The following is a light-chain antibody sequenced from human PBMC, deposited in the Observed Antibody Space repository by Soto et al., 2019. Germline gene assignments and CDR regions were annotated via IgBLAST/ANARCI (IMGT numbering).Light chain of an antibody. J-gene: IGKJ4*01. CDR3: QQVKTYPRT. CDR1: QAVPNN. Sequence: DIHLTQSPSFLSASVGDRVTITCLPSQAVPNNMAWYQQKPGKPTKLLIYEESTLHSGVPSRFSGRKSGTQFTLTIDSLQPEDFATYYCQQVKTYPRTFGGGTKVDIK. CDR2: EES. V-gene: IGKV1-9*01.